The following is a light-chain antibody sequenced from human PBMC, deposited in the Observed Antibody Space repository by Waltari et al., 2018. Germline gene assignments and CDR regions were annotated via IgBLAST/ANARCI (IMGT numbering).Light chain of an antibody. CDR3: SSYTTSTTVI. Sequence: QSALTQPASVSASPGQSITISCPGTSSAIGRYHYVPWYQQHPGTAPKLLIFDVSKRPSGVSNRFSGSKSADTASLTISGLQSEDEADYYCSSYTTSTTVIFGGGTKLTVL. CDR1: SSAIGRYHY. CDR2: DVS. J-gene: IGLJ2*01. V-gene: IGLV2-14*03.